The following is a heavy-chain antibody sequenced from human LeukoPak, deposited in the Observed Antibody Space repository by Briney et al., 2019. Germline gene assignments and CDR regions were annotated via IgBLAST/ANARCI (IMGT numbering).Heavy chain of an antibody. CDR3: ARDKDGDPPFYYYGMDV. CDR1: GFTFSSYA. Sequence: GGSLRLSCAASGFTFSSYAMSWVRQAPGKGLEWVSAISGSGGSTYYADSVKGRFTISRDNSKNTLYLQMGSLRAEDMAVYYCARDKDGDPPFYYYGMDVWGQGTTVTVSS. V-gene: IGHV3-23*01. J-gene: IGHJ6*02. CDR2: ISGSGGST. D-gene: IGHD4-17*01.